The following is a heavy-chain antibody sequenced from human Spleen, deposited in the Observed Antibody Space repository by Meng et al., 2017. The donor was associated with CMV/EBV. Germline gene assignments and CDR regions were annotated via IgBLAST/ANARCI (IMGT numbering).Heavy chain of an antibody. V-gene: IGHV4-39*07. CDR3: ARAHYFESSGYWGAYLDY. Sequence: SETLSLTCTVSGGSINSSSYYWGWIRQPPGKGLEWIGSIYYSGSTYYNPSLKSRVTISVDTSKNQFSLKLSSVTAADTAVYYCARAHYFESSGYWGAYLDYWGQGTLVTVSS. D-gene: IGHD3-22*01. CDR2: IYYSGST. J-gene: IGHJ4*02. CDR1: GGSINSSSYY.